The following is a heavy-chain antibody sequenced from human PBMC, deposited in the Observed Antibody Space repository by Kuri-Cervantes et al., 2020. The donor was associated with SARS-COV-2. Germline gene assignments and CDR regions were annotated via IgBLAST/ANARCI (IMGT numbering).Heavy chain of an antibody. CDR2: VSGYNGHT. CDR3: VRDGYGDYVDY. D-gene: IGHD2-21*01. CDR1: GYTFTSSG. J-gene: IGHJ4*02. Sequence: ASVKVSCKASGYTFTSSGISWARQAPGQGLEWMGWVSGYNGHTNYAQKLQGRATMTTDTSTTTAYMELRSLRSDDTAVFYCVRDGYGDYVDYWGQGTLVTVSS. V-gene: IGHV1-18*04.